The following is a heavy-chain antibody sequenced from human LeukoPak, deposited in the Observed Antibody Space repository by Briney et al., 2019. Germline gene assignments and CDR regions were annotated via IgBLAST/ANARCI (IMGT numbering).Heavy chain of an antibody. CDR1: GFSFSSYW. CDR2: IEQDGSEK. J-gene: IGHJ4*02. CDR3: ARTSNYGYSDYDY. D-gene: IGHD5-18*01. V-gene: IGHV3-7*01. Sequence: GGSLRLSCAASGFSFSSYWMSWVRQAPGKGLEWVANIEQDGSEKYYVDSVKGRFTISRDSAKDSLYLQMNSLRAEDTAVYYCARTSNYGYSDYDYWGQGTLVTVSS.